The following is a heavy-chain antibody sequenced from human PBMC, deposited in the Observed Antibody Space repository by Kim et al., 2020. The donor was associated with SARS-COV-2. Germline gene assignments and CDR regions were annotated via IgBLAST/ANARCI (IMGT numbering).Heavy chain of an antibody. V-gene: IGHV3-30-3*01. CDR3: TSRPGGGGESS. CDR2: LSYDGGST. J-gene: IGHJ3*01. Sequence: GGSLRLSCAASGFSFNSYAMHWVRQAPGKGLEWVAFLSYDGGSTYYADSVKGRFTFSRDDSKKALYLQMNSLRVEDTAVYYCTSRPGGGGESSWGQGTMV. D-gene: IGHD3-16*01. CDR1: GFSFNSYA.